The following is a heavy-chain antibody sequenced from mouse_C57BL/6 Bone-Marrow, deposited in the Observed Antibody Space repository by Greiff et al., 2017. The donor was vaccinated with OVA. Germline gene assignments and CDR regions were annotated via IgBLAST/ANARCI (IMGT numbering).Heavy chain of an antibody. D-gene: IGHD1-1*01. V-gene: IGHV5-6*01. CDR2: ISSGGSYT. Sequence: EVMLVESGGDLVKPGGSLKLSCAASGFTFSSYGMSWVRQTPDKRLEWVATISSGGSYTYYPDSVKGRFTISRDNAKNTLYLQMSSLKSEDTAMYYCARPDYYGSSYDFFAYWGQGTLVTVSA. CDR1: GFTFSSYG. CDR3: ARPDYYGSSYDFFAY. J-gene: IGHJ3*01.